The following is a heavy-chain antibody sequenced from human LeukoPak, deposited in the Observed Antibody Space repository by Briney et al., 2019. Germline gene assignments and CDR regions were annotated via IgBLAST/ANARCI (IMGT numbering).Heavy chain of an antibody. D-gene: IGHD6-6*01. V-gene: IGHV1-8*01. Sequence: ASVKVSCKASGYTFTSYDINWVRQATGQGLEWMGWMNPNSGNTGYAQKFQGRVTMTRNTSISTAYMELSSLRSEDTAVYYCARVMAARREDLNWFDPWGQGTLVTVSS. J-gene: IGHJ5*02. CDR1: GYTFTSYD. CDR2: MNPNSGNT. CDR3: ARVMAARREDLNWFDP.